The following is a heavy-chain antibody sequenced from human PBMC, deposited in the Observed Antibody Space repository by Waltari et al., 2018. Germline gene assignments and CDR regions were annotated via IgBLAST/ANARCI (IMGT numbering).Heavy chain of an antibody. Sequence: EVQLVESGGGLVQPGGSLRLSCAASGFTVSSNYMRWVRQAPGKGLEWVSVIYSGGSTYYADSVKGRFTISRDNSKNTLYLQMNSLRAEDTAVYYCARDFGGSNYFDYWGQGTLVTVSS. J-gene: IGHJ4*02. CDR2: IYSGGST. D-gene: IGHD3-16*01. CDR1: GFTVSSNY. V-gene: IGHV3-66*02. CDR3: ARDFGGSNYFDY.